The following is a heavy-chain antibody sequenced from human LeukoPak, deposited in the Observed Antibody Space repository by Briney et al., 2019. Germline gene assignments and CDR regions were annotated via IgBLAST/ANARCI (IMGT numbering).Heavy chain of an antibody. Sequence: SVKVSCKASGGTFSSYAISWVRQAPGQELEWMEGIIPIFGTANYARKFQGRVTITADESTSTAYMELSSLRSEDTAVYYCARVRGRKGPSLSAFDIWGQGTMVTVSS. J-gene: IGHJ3*02. V-gene: IGHV1-69*01. D-gene: IGHD3-10*01. CDR1: GGTFSSYA. CDR2: IIPIFGTA. CDR3: ARVRGRKGPSLSAFDI.